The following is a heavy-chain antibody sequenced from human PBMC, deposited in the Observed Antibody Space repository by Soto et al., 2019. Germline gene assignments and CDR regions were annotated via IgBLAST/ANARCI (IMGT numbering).Heavy chain of an antibody. CDR3: ARHVRATPFDY. V-gene: IGHV5-51*01. CDR1: GYSFSDYW. CDR2: IYPGDSDT. J-gene: IGHJ4*02. D-gene: IGHD2-15*01. Sequence: GESLKISCKGSGYSFSDYWIGWVRQMPGKGLEWMGIIYPGDSDTRYSPSFQGQVTIPVDKSISTAYLQWSSLKASDTAIYYCARHVRATPFDYWGQGTLVTVSS.